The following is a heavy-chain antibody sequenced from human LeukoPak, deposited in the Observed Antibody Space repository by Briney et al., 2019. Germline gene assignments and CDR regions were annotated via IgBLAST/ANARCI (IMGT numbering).Heavy chain of an antibody. CDR3: ARDRAYYYDGSGYYSWFDP. V-gene: IGHV1-18*01. CDR1: GYTFTSYG. CDR2: ISAYNGNT. D-gene: IGHD3-22*01. Sequence: ASVKVSCKASGYTFTSYGISWVRQAPGQGLEWMGWISAYNGNTNYAQKLQGRVTMTTDTSTSTAYMELRSLRSDDTAVYYCARDRAYYYDGSGYYSWFDPWGQGTLVTVSS. J-gene: IGHJ5*02.